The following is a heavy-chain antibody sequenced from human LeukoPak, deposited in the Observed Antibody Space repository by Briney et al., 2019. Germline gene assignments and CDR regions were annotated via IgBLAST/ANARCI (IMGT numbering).Heavy chain of an antibody. CDR2: ISGSGGST. Sequence: GGSLRLSCAASGFTFSSYAMSWVRQAPGKGLEWVSAISGSGGSTYYADSVKGRFTISRDNSKNTLYLQMNSLRAEDTAVYYCAAELYGGNSDCCNFELWGQGTVVTVSS. J-gene: IGHJ3*01. CDR3: AAELYGGNSDCCNFEL. D-gene: IGHD4-23*01. V-gene: IGHV3-23*01. CDR1: GFTFSSYA.